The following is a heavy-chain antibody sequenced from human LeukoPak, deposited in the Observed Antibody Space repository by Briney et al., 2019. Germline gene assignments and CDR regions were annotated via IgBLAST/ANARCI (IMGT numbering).Heavy chain of an antibody. CDR3: ARSGAGRWFGELLHYFDY. D-gene: IGHD3-10*01. CDR1: GGSISSGSYY. Sequence: SQTLSLTCTVSGGSISSGSYYWSWIRQPAGKGLEWIGRIYTSGSTNYNPSLKSRVTISVDTSKNQFSLKLSSVTAADTAVYYCARSGAGRWFGELLHYFDYWGQGTLVTVPS. J-gene: IGHJ4*02. CDR2: IYTSGST. V-gene: IGHV4-61*02.